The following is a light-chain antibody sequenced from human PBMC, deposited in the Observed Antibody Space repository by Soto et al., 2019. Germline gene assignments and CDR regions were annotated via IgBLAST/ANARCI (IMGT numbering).Light chain of an antibody. CDR2: GAS. CDR1: QSVSSNY. J-gene: IGKJ1*01. V-gene: IGKV3-20*01. Sequence: EVVLTQSPGTLSLSAGERATLSCRASQSVSSNYLAWYQQKPGQSPRLIIYGASNRASGISDRFSGSGSGTDFTLTIYRLEPEDFAVYYCQQYDTSPWTFGQGTKVDIK. CDR3: QQYDTSPWT.